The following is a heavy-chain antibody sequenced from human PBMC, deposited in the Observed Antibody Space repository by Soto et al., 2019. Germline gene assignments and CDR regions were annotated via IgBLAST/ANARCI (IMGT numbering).Heavy chain of an antibody. D-gene: IGHD1-26*01. CDR3: AKGSSGSYWLFDT. Sequence: GSLRLSCAASGFTFSSYAMTWVRQAPGRGLEWVSGINVRGDDTYYADSVKGRFTISRDNSKNTLYLQIHTLRAEDTAVYYCAKGSSGSYWLFDTWGQGTLVTVYS. J-gene: IGHJ4*02. CDR1: GFTFSSYA. V-gene: IGHV3-23*01. CDR2: INVRGDDT.